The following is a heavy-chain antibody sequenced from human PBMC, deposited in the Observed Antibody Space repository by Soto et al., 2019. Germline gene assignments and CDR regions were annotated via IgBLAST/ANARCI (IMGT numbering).Heavy chain of an antibody. Sequence: GGSLRISCAASGFTFSSYSMNWVRQAPGKGLEWVSSISSSSSYIYYADSVNGRFNISRDNAKNSLYLQMNSLRAEDTAVYYCAREGATSDAFDIWGQGTMVTVS. V-gene: IGHV3-21*01. CDR1: GFTFSSYS. D-gene: IGHD1-26*01. CDR3: AREGATSDAFDI. J-gene: IGHJ3*02. CDR2: ISSSSSYI.